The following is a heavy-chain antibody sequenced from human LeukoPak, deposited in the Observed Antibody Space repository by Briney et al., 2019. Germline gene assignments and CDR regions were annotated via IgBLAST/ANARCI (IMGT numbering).Heavy chain of an antibody. Sequence: PSETLSLTCAVYGGSFSGYYWSWIRQPPGKGLEWIGEINHSGSTNYNPSLKSRVTISVDTSKNQFSLKLSSVTAADTAVYYCAIGKVGAVTLFDYWGQGTLVTVSS. D-gene: IGHD2-21*02. CDR2: INHSGST. J-gene: IGHJ4*02. CDR3: AIGKVGAVTLFDY. CDR1: GGSFSGYY. V-gene: IGHV4-34*01.